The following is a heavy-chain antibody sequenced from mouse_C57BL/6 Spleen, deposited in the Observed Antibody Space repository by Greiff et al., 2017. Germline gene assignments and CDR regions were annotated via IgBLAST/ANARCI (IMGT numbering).Heavy chain of an antibody. CDR1: GYTFTSYW. V-gene: IGHV1-69*01. D-gene: IGHD1-1*01. Sequence: VQLQPPGAELVMPGASVKLSCKASGYTFTSYWMHWVKQRPGQGLEWIGEIDPSDSYSNYNQKFRGRSTLIVDKSSSTAYMQLSSLTSEDSAVYYCARRGSSHHYAMDYWGQGTSVTVSS. CDR3: ARRGSSHHYAMDY. J-gene: IGHJ4*01. CDR2: IDPSDSYS.